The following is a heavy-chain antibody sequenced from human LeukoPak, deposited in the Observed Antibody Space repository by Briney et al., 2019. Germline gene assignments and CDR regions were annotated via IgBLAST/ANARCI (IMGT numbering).Heavy chain of an antibody. CDR2: INHSGST. CDR3: ARLPPWLGFDY. J-gene: IGHJ4*02. D-gene: IGHD6-19*01. Sequence: PSETLSLTCAVYGGSFSGYYWSWIRQPPGKGLEWIGEINHSGSTNYNPSLKSRVTISVDTSKNQFSLKLSSVTAADTAVYYCARLPPWLGFDYWGQGTLVTVSS. V-gene: IGHV4-34*01. CDR1: GGSFSGYY.